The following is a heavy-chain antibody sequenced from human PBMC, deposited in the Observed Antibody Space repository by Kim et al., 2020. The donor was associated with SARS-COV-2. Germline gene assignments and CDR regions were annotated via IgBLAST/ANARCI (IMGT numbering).Heavy chain of an antibody. CDR2: IYYSGST. J-gene: IGHJ2*01. CDR1: GGSISSYY. D-gene: IGHD3-3*01. CDR3: ARAHRECLQYTANWYFDL. Sequence: SETLSLTCTVSGGSISSYYWSWIRQPPGKGLEWIGYIYYSGSTNYNPSLKSRVTISVDTSKNQFSLKLSSVTAADTAVYYCARAHRECLQYTANWYFDLWGRGTLVTVSS. V-gene: IGHV4-59*01.